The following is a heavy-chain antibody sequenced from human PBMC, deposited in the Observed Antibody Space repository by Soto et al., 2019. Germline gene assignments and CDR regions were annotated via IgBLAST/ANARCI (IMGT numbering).Heavy chain of an antibody. D-gene: IGHD3-16*01. Sequence: QVQLVQSGAEVKKPGASVKVSCKASGYTFTNFGISWVRQAPGPGLEWMGWIRAYNGNTNYAQKFQGRVTMTTDTATSTAYREGRSLRFDDTAVDYWARGGTPIDYWGQGTLVTVSS. V-gene: IGHV1-18*01. CDR2: IRAYNGNT. J-gene: IGHJ4*02. CDR1: GYTFTNFG. CDR3: ARGGTPIDY.